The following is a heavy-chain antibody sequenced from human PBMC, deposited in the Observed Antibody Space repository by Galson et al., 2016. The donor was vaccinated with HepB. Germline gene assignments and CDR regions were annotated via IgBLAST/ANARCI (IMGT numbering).Heavy chain of an antibody. V-gene: IGHV1-18*01. CDR2: ISAYNGNT. CDR1: GYTFTTYG. D-gene: IGHD2-2*01. J-gene: IGHJ6*02. CDR3: ARDPRKIRYQLLEIYYYYAIDV. Sequence: SVKVSCKASGYTFTTYGISWVRQAPGQGLEWMGWISAYNGNTNYAQKLQGRVTMTTDTSMSTAYMELRSLRSDDTAVYYCARDPRKIRYQLLEIYYYYAIDVWGQGTPVTVSS.